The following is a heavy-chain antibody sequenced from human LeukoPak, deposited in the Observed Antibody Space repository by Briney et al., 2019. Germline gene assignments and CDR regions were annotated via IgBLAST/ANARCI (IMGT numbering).Heavy chain of an antibody. Sequence: PSETLSLTCTVSGGSISSSSYYWGWIRQPPGKGLEWIGSIYYSGSTYYNPSLKSRVTISVDTSKNQFSLKLSSVTAADTAVYYCAGSPWASGLSYYYYYGMDVWGQGTTVTVSS. D-gene: IGHD3-3*01. CDR1: GGSISSSSYY. CDR2: IYYSGST. V-gene: IGHV4-39*01. CDR3: AGSPWASGLSYYYYYGMDV. J-gene: IGHJ6*02.